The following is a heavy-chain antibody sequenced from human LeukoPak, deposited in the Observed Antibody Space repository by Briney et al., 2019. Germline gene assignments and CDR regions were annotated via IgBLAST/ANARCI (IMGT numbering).Heavy chain of an antibody. CDR2: VYYSGST. Sequence: PSETLSLTCTVSGGSISTNYWSRIRQPPGKGLEWIGYVYYSGSTNYKPSLKSRVTISVDTSKNQFSLKLTPVTAADTAVYYCARDGSGRYYFDYWGQGTLVTVSS. CDR3: ARDGSGRYYFDY. J-gene: IGHJ4*02. CDR1: GGSISTNY. V-gene: IGHV4-59*01. D-gene: IGHD3-10*01.